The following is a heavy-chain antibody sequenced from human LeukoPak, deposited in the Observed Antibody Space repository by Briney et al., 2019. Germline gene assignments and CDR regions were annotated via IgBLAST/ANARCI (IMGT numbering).Heavy chain of an antibody. Sequence: SETLSLTYTVSGGSISSGDYYWSWIRQPPGNGLEWIGYIHYSGTTYYNPSLKSRVSISVDTSKNQFSLNLNSVTAADTAVYYCARKRYDDPYFFDYWGQGTLVTVSS. CDR1: GGSISSGDYY. D-gene: IGHD3-22*01. CDR3: ARKRYDDPYFFDY. V-gene: IGHV4-30-4*01. CDR2: IHYSGTT. J-gene: IGHJ4*02.